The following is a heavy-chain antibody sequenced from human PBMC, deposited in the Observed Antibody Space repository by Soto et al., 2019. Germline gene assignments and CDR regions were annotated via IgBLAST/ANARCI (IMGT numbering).Heavy chain of an antibody. CDR2: VYSSGTT. D-gene: IGHD3-10*01. J-gene: IGHJ4*02. CDR3: ARDIGSYAYGEGY. V-gene: IGHV4-4*07. Sequence: SETLSLTCSVSGGSINSYWWSWIRQPAGKGLEWIGRVYSSGTTDYNPSLNSRATMSVETSKNQFSLKLSSVTAAGTAVYYCARDIGSYAYGEGYWGQGIQVTVSS. CDR1: GGSINSYW.